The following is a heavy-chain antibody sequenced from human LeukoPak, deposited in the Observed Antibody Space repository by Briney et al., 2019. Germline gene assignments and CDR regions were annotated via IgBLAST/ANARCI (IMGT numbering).Heavy chain of an antibody. V-gene: IGHV1-8*01. CDR1: GYTFTSYD. Sequence: EASVTVSCKASGYTFTSYDINWVRQAPGRGREGMGWMNPNSGNTGYAQKFQGRVTMTRNTSISTAYMELSSLRSEDTAVYYCARITMVRGVIMSAFDIWGQGTMVTVSS. CDR3: ARITMVRGVIMSAFDI. D-gene: IGHD3-10*01. J-gene: IGHJ3*02. CDR2: MNPNSGNT.